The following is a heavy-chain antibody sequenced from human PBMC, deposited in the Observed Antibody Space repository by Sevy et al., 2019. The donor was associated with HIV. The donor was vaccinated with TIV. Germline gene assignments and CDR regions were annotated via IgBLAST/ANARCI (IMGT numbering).Heavy chain of an antibody. D-gene: IGHD3-22*01. CDR3: VRDLGYDSIGYLPLFDN. CDR2: INQDGSEK. J-gene: IGHJ4*02. Sequence: GGSLRLSCAVSGFTFSSYWMSWVRQAPGKGLEWVANINQDGSEKYYVDSVKGRFTISRDSAKNSVYVQMNSLRDEDTGVYYCVRDLGYDSIGYLPLFDNWGQGTLVTVSS. CDR1: GFTFSSYW. V-gene: IGHV3-7*01.